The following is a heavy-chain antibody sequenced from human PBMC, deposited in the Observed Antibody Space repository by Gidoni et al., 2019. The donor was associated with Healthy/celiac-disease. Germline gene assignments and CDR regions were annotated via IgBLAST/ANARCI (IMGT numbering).Heavy chain of an antibody. D-gene: IGHD4-17*01. CDR3: AHAYGDSHPFDY. CDR1: GFTSGSYG. Sequence: QVQLVESGGGVVRPGRSLRLSCAASGFTSGSYGMHWVRPAPGQGLEGGAVRSYDGSNKYYADSVKGRFTISRDNSKNTLYLQMNSLRAEDTAVYYCAHAYGDSHPFDYWGQGTLVTVSS. J-gene: IGHJ4*02. CDR2: RSYDGSNK. V-gene: IGHV3-30*03.